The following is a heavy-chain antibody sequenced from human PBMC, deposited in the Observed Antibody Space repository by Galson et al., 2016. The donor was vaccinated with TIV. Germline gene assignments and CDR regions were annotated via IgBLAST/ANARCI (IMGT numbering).Heavy chain of an antibody. D-gene: IGHD2-15*01. CDR3: VRVNRGGGPAN. J-gene: IGHJ4*02. CDR1: GYTFTANY. Sequence: SVKVSCKDSGYTFTANYVHWVRQAPGQGLEWMGWISPDSGNTKITQKFQGRVTMTRDTSASTTHLDLSRLGFDDTAMYYCVRVNRGGGPANWGQGTLVTVSS. CDR2: ISPDSGNT. V-gene: IGHV1-2*02.